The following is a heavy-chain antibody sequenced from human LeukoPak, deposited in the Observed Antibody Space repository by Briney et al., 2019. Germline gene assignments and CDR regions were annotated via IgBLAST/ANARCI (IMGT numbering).Heavy chain of an antibody. CDR3: ISDSEGRSWGDS. D-gene: IGHD1-26*01. CDR2: INGNGGIR. CDR1: GFHFSNLW. J-gene: IGHJ4*02. V-gene: IGHV3-74*03. Sequence: GDSLRLSCAASGFHFSNLWMHWVRQVPGKGLFWVSRINGNGGIRTYADSVRGRFSISRDNSKNVVYLQLNSLRAEDTAIYYCISDSEGRSWGDSWGQGTLVTVSS.